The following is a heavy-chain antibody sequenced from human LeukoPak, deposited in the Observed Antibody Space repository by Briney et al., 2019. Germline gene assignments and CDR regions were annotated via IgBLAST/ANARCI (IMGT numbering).Heavy chain of an antibody. CDR1: GYTFTSYG. V-gene: IGHV1-18*01. J-gene: IGHJ4*02. CDR3: ARGYYDFWSGYPYYFDY. Sequence: ASVKVSCKASGYTFTSYGISWARPAPGQGLEWMGWISAYNGNTNYAQKLQGRVTMTTDTSTSTAYMELRSLRSDDTAVYYCARGYYDFWSGYPYYFDYWGQGTLVTVSS. D-gene: IGHD3-3*01. CDR2: ISAYNGNT.